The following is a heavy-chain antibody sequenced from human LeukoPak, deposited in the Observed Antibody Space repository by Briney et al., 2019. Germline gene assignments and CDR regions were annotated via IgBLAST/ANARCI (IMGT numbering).Heavy chain of an antibody. D-gene: IGHD1-26*01. J-gene: IGHJ4*02. CDR3: ARSWFSGSYYFDY. V-gene: IGHV1-3*01. Sequence: RFQGRVTITRDTSASTAYMELSSLGSEDTAVYYCARSWFSGSYYFDYWGQGTLVTVSS.